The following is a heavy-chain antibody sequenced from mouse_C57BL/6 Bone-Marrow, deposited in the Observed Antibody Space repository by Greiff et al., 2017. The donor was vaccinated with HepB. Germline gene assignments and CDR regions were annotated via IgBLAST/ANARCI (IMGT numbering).Heavy chain of an antibody. CDR1: GFTFSDYG. J-gene: IGHJ4*01. D-gene: IGHD1-1*01. Sequence: EVKLMESGGGLVQPGGSLKLSCAASGFTFSDYGMAWVRQAPRKGPEWVAFISNLAYSIYYADTVTGRFTISRENAKNTLYLEMSSLRSEDTAMYYCARQEITTVVAPAMDYWGQGTSVTVSS. V-gene: IGHV5-15*01. CDR3: ARQEITTVVAPAMDY. CDR2: ISNLAYSI.